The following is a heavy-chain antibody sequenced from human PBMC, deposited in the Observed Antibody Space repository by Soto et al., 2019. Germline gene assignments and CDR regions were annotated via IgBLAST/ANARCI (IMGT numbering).Heavy chain of an antibody. Sequence: SETLSLTCTVSGGAIRSYYWSWIRQPPGKGLECIGYIYYSGSTNYNPSLKSRVTISVDTSKNQFSLKLSPVTAADTAVYYCAKSIAARSPIGALYHSSGTAVSGQRNTVTLTS. J-gene: IGHJ6*02. D-gene: IGHD6-6*01. V-gene: IGHV4-59*01. CDR3: AKSIAARSPIGALYHSSGTAV. CDR2: IYYSGST. CDR1: GGAIRSYY.